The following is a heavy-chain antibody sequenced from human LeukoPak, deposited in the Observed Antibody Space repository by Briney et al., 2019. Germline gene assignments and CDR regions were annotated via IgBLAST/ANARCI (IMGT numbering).Heavy chain of an antibody. CDR1: GYTFTDYY. CDR2: INRNSGGT. V-gene: IGHV1-2*02. Sequence: ASVKVSCKASGYTFTDYYTHWVRQAPGQGPEWMGWINRNSGGTNYAQKFQGRVTMTTDTSISTAYMEVSRLRSDDTAVYYCARVRIGQQLDKYYYYAMDVWGQGTTVTVSS. J-gene: IGHJ6*02. CDR3: ARVRIGQQLDKYYYYAMDV. D-gene: IGHD6-13*01.